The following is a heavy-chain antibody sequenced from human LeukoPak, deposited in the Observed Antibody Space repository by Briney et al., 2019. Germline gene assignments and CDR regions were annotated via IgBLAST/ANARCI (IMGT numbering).Heavy chain of an antibody. D-gene: IGHD6-19*01. CDR3: ARDLGYSSGPNY. J-gene: IGHJ4*02. CDR2: ISGGSSFT. Sequence: GGSLRLSCAASGFSFSSFSMNWVRQAPGKGLEWVSYISGGSSFTYYVDSVKGRFTISRDNAKNSLYLQMNSLRAEDTAAYYCARDLGYSSGPNYWGQGTRVTVSS. V-gene: IGHV3-21*01. CDR1: GFSFSSFS.